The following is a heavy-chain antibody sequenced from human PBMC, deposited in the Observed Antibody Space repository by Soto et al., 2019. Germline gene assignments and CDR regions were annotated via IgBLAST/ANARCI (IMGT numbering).Heavy chain of an antibody. CDR2: IYYSGST. CDR3: ARDREEGYCSGGSCWSYYYYMDV. CDR1: GGSISSYY. D-gene: IGHD2-15*01. J-gene: IGHJ6*03. V-gene: IGHV4-59*01. Sequence: SETLSLTCTVSGGSISSYYWSWIRQPPGKGLEWIGYIYYSGSTNYNPSLKSRVTISVDTSKNQFSLKLSSVTAADTAVYYCARDREEGYCSGGSCWSYYYYMDVWGKGTTVTVSS.